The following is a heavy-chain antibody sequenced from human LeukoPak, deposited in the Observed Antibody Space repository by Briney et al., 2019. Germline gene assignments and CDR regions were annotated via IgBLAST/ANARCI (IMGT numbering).Heavy chain of an antibody. D-gene: IGHD5-18*01. J-gene: IGHJ4*02. CDR1: GFTFTNSD. CDR3: AKDAGVQLGSNFDY. V-gene: IGHV3-23*01. Sequence: GGSLRLSCAASGFTFTNSDLSWVRQAPGKGLEWVSAISGSGGSTYYADSVKGRFTISRDNSKNTLYLQMNSLRAEDTAVYYCAKDAGVQLGSNFDYWGQGTLVTVSS. CDR2: ISGSGGST.